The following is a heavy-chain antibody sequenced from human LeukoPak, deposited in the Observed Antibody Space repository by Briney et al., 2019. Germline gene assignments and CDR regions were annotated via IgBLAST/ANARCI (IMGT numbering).Heavy chain of an antibody. V-gene: IGHV4-59*01. CDR3: ARSTKDSSTSFDY. CDR1: GGSITHYY. D-gene: IGHD6-6*01. CDR2: IYHSGST. Sequence: PSETLSLTCTVSGGSITHYYWSSIRQPPGKGLEYIGFIYHSGSTNYNPSLKSRVTMSVDKSKNQCSLRLSSVTAADTAIYFCARSTKDSSTSFDYWGQGTLVTVSS. J-gene: IGHJ4*02.